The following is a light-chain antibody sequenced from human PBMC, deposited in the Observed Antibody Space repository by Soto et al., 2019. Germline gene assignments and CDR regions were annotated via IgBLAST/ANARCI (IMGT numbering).Light chain of an antibody. Sequence: QSALTQPPSASGSPGQSVTISCTGTSSDVSFYNYVSWYQQHPGKAPKLIIYELSKRPSGVPDRFSGSKSGNTASLTVSGLQAEDEADYYCCSHGGSDIVAFGGGTKLTVL. J-gene: IGLJ2*01. CDR2: ELS. CDR1: SSDVSFYNY. V-gene: IGLV2-8*01. CDR3: CSHGGSDIVA.